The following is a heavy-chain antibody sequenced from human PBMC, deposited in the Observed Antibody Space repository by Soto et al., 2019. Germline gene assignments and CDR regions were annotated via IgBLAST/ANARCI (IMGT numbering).Heavy chain of an antibody. CDR3: ARSGDYGRADYYMYV. V-gene: IGHV1-8*01. Sequence: ASVKVSCKASGYTFTSYDINWVRQATGQGLEWMGWMNPNSGNTGYAQKFQGRVTMTRNTSISTAYMELSSLRSEDTAVYYCARSGDYGRADYYMYVWGKGTTVTVSS. CDR1: GYTFTSYD. CDR2: MNPNSGNT. J-gene: IGHJ6*03. D-gene: IGHD4-17*01.